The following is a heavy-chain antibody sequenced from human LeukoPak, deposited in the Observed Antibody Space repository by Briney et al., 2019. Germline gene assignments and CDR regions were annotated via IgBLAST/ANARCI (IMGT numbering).Heavy chain of an antibody. V-gene: IGHV1-2*02. J-gene: IGHJ4*02. CDR1: GYTFTGYY. CDR3: ARVMVRGVIMGGTLGY. D-gene: IGHD3-10*01. Sequence: ASVKVSCKASGYTFTGYYMHWVRQAPGQGLEWMGWINPNSGGTNYAQKSQGRVTMTRDTSISTAYMELSRLRSDDTAVYYCARVMVRGVIMGGTLGYWGQGTLVTVSS. CDR2: INPNSGGT.